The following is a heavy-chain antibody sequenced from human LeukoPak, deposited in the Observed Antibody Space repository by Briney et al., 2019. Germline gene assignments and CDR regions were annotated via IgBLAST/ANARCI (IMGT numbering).Heavy chain of an antibody. J-gene: IGHJ4*02. CDR1: GYSFTSYW. CDR3: ARGFGYAGNYFDY. CDR2: IFLGDSDT. D-gene: IGHD3-10*01. V-gene: IGHV5-51*01. Sequence: GESLKISCKGSGYSFTSYWIGWVRQMPGKGLEWMGIIFLGDSDTRYSPSFQGQVTTSADKSISTAYLQWSSLKASDTAIYYCARGFGYAGNYFDYWGQGTLVTVSS.